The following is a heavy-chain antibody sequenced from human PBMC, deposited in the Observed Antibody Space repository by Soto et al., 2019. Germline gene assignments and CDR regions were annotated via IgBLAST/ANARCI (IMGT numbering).Heavy chain of an antibody. CDR3: AKDRIVVAGLLLGYSMDV. V-gene: IGHV3-30*18. Sequence: QAQLVESGGGGVQPGTSLRLSCAASGFTFSSYGMHWVRQAPGKGMEWVALITYDGNNIHYANSVKGRFTISRENSKNTLYLQMNILRGEDTAEYYCAKDRIVVAGLLLGYSMDVWGQGTTVTVSS. CDR1: GFTFSSYG. D-gene: IGHD6-19*01. J-gene: IGHJ6*02. CDR2: ITYDGNNI.